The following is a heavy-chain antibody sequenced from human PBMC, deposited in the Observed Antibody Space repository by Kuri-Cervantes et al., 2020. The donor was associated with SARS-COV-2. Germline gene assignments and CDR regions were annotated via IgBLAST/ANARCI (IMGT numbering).Heavy chain of an antibody. CDR3: AKSRGPFSLSVSLSVLDP. Sequence: GGSLRLSCAVSGLSINNYDMHWVCQAQGKGPEWVAVISYEGSNKHYSDSVKGRFTIPRDNSKSMVYLQINSLRPEDTATYYCAKSRGPFSLSVSLSVLDPWGRGTLVTVSS. J-gene: IGHJ5*02. D-gene: IGHD2/OR15-2a*01. CDR1: GLSINNYD. CDR2: ISYEGSNK. V-gene: IGHV3-30*18.